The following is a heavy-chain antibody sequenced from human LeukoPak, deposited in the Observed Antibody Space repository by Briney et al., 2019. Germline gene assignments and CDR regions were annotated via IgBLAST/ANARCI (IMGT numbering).Heavy chain of an antibody. Sequence: ASVKVSCKASGYTFTGYYMHWVRQAPGQGLEWMGWINPNSGGANYAQKFQGRVTMTRDTSISTAYMELSRLRSDDTAVYYCARARDYGDPSDYMDVWGKGTTVTISS. J-gene: IGHJ6*03. CDR1: GYTFTGYY. CDR2: INPNSGGA. D-gene: IGHD4-17*01. V-gene: IGHV1-2*02. CDR3: ARARDYGDPSDYMDV.